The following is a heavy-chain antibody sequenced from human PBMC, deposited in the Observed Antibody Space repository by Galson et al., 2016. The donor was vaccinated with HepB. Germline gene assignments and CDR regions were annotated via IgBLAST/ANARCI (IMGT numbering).Heavy chain of an antibody. CDR3: VRDIVVVSAAFDS. D-gene: IGHD2-2*01. CDR2: MRGSGGNT. J-gene: IGHJ4*02. V-gene: IGHV3-23*01. CDR1: GFTFSSYA. Sequence: SLRLSCATSGFTFSSYAMSWVRQAPGKGLEWVSAMRGSGGNTYYADSAKGRFTISRDNSKKTLYLQMNSLRAEDTAVYYCVRDIVVVSAAFDSWGQGSLVIVSS.